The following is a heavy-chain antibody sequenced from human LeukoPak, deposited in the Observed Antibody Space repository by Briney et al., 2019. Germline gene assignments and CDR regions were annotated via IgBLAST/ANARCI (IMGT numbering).Heavy chain of an antibody. CDR1: GGSISSYY. CDR2: IYTSGTT. J-gene: IGHJ4*02. Sequence: PSETLSLTCIVSGGSISSYYWSWIRQPAGKGLEWTGRIYTSGTTNYNPSLKSRVTMSVDTSKNHFSLKLSSVTAADTAVYYCARGASGSYHYFDYWGQGTLVTVSS. CDR3: ARGASGSYHYFDY. V-gene: IGHV4-4*07. D-gene: IGHD1-26*01.